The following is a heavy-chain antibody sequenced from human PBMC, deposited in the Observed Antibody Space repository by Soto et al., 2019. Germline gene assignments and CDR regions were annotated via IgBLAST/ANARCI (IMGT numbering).Heavy chain of an antibody. CDR3: ARHLPYCGGACSSLDY. V-gene: IGHV4-59*08. D-gene: IGHD2-21*02. CDR2: IYYSEST. J-gene: IGHJ4*02. Sequence: SETLSLTCTLSGGSISSYCWSWIRQPPGKGLEWIGYIYYSESTNYSPSLKSRVTISVDTSKNQFSLNLSSVTAADTAVYYCARHLPYCGGACSSLDYWGQGTLVT. CDR1: GGSISSYC.